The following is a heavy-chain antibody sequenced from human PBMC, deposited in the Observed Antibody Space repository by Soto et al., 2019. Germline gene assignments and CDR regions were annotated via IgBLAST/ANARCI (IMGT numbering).Heavy chain of an antibody. CDR3: ARVGEVSSSWFNYYYGMDV. CDR2: ISAYNGNT. J-gene: IGHJ6*02. V-gene: IGHV1-18*01. Sequence: GASVKVSCKASGYTFTSYGISWVRQAPGQGLEWMGWISAYNGNTNYAQKLQGRVTMTTDTSTSTAYMELRSLRSDDTAVYYCARVGEVSSSWFNYYYGMDVWGQGTTVTVS. D-gene: IGHD6-13*01. CDR1: GYTFTSYG.